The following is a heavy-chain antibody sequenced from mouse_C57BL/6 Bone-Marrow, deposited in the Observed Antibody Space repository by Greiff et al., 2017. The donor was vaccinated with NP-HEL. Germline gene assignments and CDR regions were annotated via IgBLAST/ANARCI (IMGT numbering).Heavy chain of an antibody. Sequence: QVHVKQSGAELVKPGASVKISCKASGYEFSNYWMNWVKQRPGTGLEWIGQIYPGDGDTNYNGKFKDKATLTADKSSSTAYMQLSRLTSEDSAVYVCARGAYWGQGTLGTVSA. CDR1: GYEFSNYW. J-gene: IGHJ3*01. CDR3: ARGAY. V-gene: IGHV1-80*01. CDR2: IYPGDGDT.